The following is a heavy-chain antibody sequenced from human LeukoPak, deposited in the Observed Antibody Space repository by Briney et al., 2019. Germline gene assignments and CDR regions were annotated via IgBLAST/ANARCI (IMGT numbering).Heavy chain of an antibody. J-gene: IGHJ3*02. V-gene: IGHV1-3*01. CDR2: INADNGNT. CDR1: GYTFTSYG. Sequence: ASVKVSCKASGYTFTSYGISWVRQAPGQRLEWMGWINADNGNTKYSQKFQGRVAITRDTSASTAYMELSSLRSEDTAVYYCASDLRGGGFDIWGQGTMVTVSS. CDR3: ASDLRGGGFDI.